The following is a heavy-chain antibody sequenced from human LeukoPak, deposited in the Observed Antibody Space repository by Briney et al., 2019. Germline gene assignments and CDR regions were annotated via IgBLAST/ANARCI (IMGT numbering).Heavy chain of an antibody. CDR2: ISTSGRAT. CDR3: AKARGSSVYEQFDY. CDR1: GFAFSTYA. Sequence: PGGSLRLSCAASGFAFSTYAMTWVRQAPEEGLQWVSTISTSGRATYYADSVEGRFTISRDNSKNTLYLQMNSLRADDTAVYYCAKARGSSVYEQFDYWGQGTQVTVSP. D-gene: IGHD5/OR15-5a*01. J-gene: IGHJ4*02. V-gene: IGHV3-23*01.